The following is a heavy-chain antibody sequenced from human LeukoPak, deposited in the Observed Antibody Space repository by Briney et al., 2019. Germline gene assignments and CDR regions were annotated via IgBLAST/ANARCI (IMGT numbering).Heavy chain of an antibody. CDR2: INPNSGGT. D-gene: IGHD3-10*01. CDR3: ARDVLLWFGESYYMDV. Sequence: ASVKVSCKASGYTFTGYYMHWVRHAPGQGLEWMGCINPNSGGTNYAQKFQGRVTMTRDTSISTAYMELSRLRSDDTAVYYCARDVLLWFGESYYMDVWGKGTTVTVSS. J-gene: IGHJ6*03. V-gene: IGHV1-2*02. CDR1: GYTFTGYY.